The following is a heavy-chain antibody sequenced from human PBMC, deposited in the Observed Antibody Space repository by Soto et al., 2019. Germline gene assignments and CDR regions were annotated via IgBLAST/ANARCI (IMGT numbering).Heavy chain of an antibody. CDR1: GYTFTSYY. V-gene: IGHV1-46*01. CDR2: INPSGGST. D-gene: IGHD6-13*01. CDR3: ARGEDIAAAGTPSFDY. Sequence: GASVKVSCKASGYTFTSYYMHWVRQAPGQGLEWMGIINPSGGSTSYAQKFQGRVTMTRDTSTSTVYMELSSLRSEDTAVYYCARGEDIAAAGTPSFDYWGQETLVTVSS. J-gene: IGHJ4*02.